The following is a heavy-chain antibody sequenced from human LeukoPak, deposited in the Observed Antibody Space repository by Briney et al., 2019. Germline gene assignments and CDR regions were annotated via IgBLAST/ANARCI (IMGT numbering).Heavy chain of an antibody. Sequence: PSETLSLTCTVSGGSISSYYWSRIRQPPGKGLEWIGYIYYSGSTNYNPSLKSRVTISVDTSKNQFSLKLSSVTAADTAVYYCARYYGSGSGYFDYWGQGTLVTVSS. CDR1: GGSISSYY. J-gene: IGHJ4*02. D-gene: IGHD3-10*01. V-gene: IGHV4-59*08. CDR3: ARYYGSGSGYFDY. CDR2: IYYSGST.